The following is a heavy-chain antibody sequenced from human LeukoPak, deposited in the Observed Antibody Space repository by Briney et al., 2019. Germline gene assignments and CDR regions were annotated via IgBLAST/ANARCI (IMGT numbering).Heavy chain of an antibody. CDR1: GGSISSSSYY. D-gene: IGHD4-23*01. V-gene: IGHV4-39*07. CDR3: ARDWRPDYGGNSGVDY. CDR2: IYYSGST. Sequence: SETLSLTCTVSGGSISSSSYYWGWIRQPPGKGLEWIGSIYYSGSTYYNPSLKSRVTISVDTSKNQFSLKLSSVTAADTAVYYCARDWRPDYGGNSGVDYWGQGTLVTVSS. J-gene: IGHJ4*02.